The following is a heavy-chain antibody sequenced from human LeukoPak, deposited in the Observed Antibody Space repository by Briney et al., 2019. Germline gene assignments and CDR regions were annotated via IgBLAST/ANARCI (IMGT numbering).Heavy chain of an antibody. CDR2: IYHSGST. CDR3: ARDPPLYGDYAENWFDP. D-gene: IGHD4-17*01. V-gene: IGHV4-39*07. J-gene: IGHJ5*02. Sequence: SETLSLTCTVSGGSISSGRYYWGWIRQPPGKGLEWIGSIYHSGSTYYNPSLKSRVTISVDTSKNQFSLKLSSVTAADTAVYYCARDPPLYGDYAENWFDPWGQGTLVTVSS. CDR1: GGSISSGRYY.